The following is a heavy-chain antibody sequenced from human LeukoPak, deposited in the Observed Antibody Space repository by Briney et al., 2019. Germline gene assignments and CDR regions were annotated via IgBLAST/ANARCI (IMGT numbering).Heavy chain of an antibody. J-gene: IGHJ6*02. V-gene: IGHV4-61*01. CDR1: GGSVSSGSYY. CDR3: ASVGGSYSYYYYYGMDV. Sequence: SETLSLTCTVSGGSVSSGSYYWSWLRQPPGKGLEWIGYIYYSGSTNYNPSLKSRVTISVDTSKNQFSLKLSSVTAADTAVYYCASVGGSYSYYYYYGMDVWGQGTTVTVSS. CDR2: IYYSGST. D-gene: IGHD1-26*01.